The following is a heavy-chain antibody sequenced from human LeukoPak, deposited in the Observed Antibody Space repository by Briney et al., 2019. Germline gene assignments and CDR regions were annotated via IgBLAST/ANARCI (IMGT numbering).Heavy chain of an antibody. V-gene: IGHV4-38-2*02. J-gene: IGHJ4*02. CDR3: ARDRYYYDSSASPFDY. CDR2: IHSSGST. D-gene: IGHD3-22*01. CDR1: GYSISSGYY. Sequence: KASETLSLTCTVSGYSISSGYYWGWIRQPPGKGLEWIGRIHSSGSTNYNPSLKSRVTMSVDTSKNQFSLRLSSVTAADAAVYYCARDRYYYDSSASPFDYWGQGTLVTVSS.